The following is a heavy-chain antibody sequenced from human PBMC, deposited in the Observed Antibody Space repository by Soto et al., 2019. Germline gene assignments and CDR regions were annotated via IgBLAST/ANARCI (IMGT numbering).Heavy chain of an antibody. J-gene: IGHJ3*02. Sequence: ASVKVSFKASGYTFTSYGISWVRQAPGQGLEWMGWISAYNGNTNYAQKLQGRVTMTTDTSTSTAYMELRSLRSDDTAVYYCARDGYYSIMQGDAFDIWGQGTMVTVSS. CDR1: GYTFTSYG. CDR2: ISAYNGNT. D-gene: IGHD3-22*01. CDR3: ARDGYYSIMQGDAFDI. V-gene: IGHV1-18*01.